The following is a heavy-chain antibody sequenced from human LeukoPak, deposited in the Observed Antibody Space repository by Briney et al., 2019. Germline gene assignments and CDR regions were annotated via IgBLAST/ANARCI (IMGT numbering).Heavy chain of an antibody. J-gene: IGHJ4*02. V-gene: IGHV4-39*01. CDR2: IYYSGST. CDR3: ARTPMVAPDY. Sequence: SETLSLTCTVSGGSISSSSYYWGWIRQPPGKGLGWIGSIYYSGSTYYNPSLKSRVTISVDTSKNQFSLKLSSVTAADTAVYYCARTPMVAPDYWGQGTLVTVSS. CDR1: GGSISSSSYY. D-gene: IGHD4/OR15-4a*01.